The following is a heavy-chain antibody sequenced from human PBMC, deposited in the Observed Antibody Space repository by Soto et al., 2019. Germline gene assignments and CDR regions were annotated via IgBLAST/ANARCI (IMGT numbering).Heavy chain of an antibody. CDR3: ARDMGGYYFEPNDY. J-gene: IGHJ4*02. CDR1: GYTFTSYG. D-gene: IGHD3-22*01. V-gene: IGHV1-18*01. CDR2: ITANNVNT. Sequence: SVKVSCKTSGYTFTSYGISWVRQAPGQGLEWMGWITANNVNTNYAQKFQGRVTMTTDTSTATAYMELRSLRSDDTAVYYCARDMGGYYFEPNDYWGQGTLVTVSS.